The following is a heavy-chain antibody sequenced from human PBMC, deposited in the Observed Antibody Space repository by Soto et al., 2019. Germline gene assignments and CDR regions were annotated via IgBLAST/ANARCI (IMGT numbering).Heavy chain of an antibody. CDR1: GGSISSYY. Sequence: SETLSLTCTVSGGSISSYYWSWIRQPPGKALEWIGYIYYTGLSNSNPSLNSRVTMSVDTSKNQFSLKLSSVTAADTAVYYCTSHSSHWPFFDFWGQGTLVTVS. J-gene: IGHJ4*02. CDR2: IYYTGLS. V-gene: IGHV4-59*01. CDR3: TSHSSHWPFFDF. D-gene: IGHD6-13*01.